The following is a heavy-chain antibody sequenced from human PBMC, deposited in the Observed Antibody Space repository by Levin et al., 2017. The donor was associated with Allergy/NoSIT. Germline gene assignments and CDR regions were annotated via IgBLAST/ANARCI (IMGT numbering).Heavy chain of an antibody. J-gene: IGHJ4*02. Sequence: GESLKISCAASGFTFSSYAMHWVRQAPGKGLEWVAVISYDGSNKYYADSVKGRFTISRDNSKNTLYLQMNSLRAEDTAVYYCARGQDSSGYDYVMYYFDYWGQGTLVTVSS. CDR1: GFTFSSYA. CDR3: ARGQDSSGYDYVMYYFDY. V-gene: IGHV3-30-3*01. D-gene: IGHD3-22*01. CDR2: ISYDGSNK.